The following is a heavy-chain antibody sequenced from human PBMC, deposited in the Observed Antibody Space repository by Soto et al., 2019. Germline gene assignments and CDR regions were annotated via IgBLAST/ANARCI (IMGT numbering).Heavy chain of an antibody. CDR3: AREIVYCSSTSCSDYYYYYYMDV. CDR1: GGSISSYY. Sequence: PSETLSLTCTVPGGSISSYYWSWIRQPPGEGLEWIGYIYYSGSTNYNPSLKSRVTISVDTSKNQFSLKLSSVTAADTAVYYCAREIVYCSSTSCSDYYYYYYMDVWGKGTTVTVSS. J-gene: IGHJ6*03. D-gene: IGHD2-2*01. V-gene: IGHV4-59*01. CDR2: IYYSGST.